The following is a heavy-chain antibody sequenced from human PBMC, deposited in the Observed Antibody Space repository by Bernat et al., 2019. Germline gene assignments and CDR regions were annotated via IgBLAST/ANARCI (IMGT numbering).Heavy chain of an antibody. V-gene: IGHV3-7*03. CDR1: GFTFSSFW. D-gene: IGHD3-16*01. CDR2: IKQDGSEK. CDR3: ARGRGFGD. Sequence: EVQLVESGGGLVQPGGSLRLSCAASGFTFSSFWMSWVHQAPGKGLEWVANIKQDGSEKYYVDSVKGRFTISRDNAKNSLYLQMNSLRAEDTALYYFARGRGFGDWGQGTLVTVSS. J-gene: IGHJ4*02.